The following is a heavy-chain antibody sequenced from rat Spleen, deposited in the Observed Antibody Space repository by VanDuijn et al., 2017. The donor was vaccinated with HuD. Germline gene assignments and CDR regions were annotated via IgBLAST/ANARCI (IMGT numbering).Heavy chain of an antibody. Sequence: EVQLQESGPGLVQPSQSLSLTCSVTGYSITSSYRWNWIRKFPGNKLEWMGYIDSVGSTNYNPSLRGRISIARDTSKKQFFLQVNSVIIDDSATYYCERHGGGYYFDYWGKGVMVTVSS. CDR3: ERHGGGYYFDY. D-gene: IGHD1-11*01. CDR1: GYSITSSYR. V-gene: IGHV3-3*01. J-gene: IGHJ2*01. CDR2: IDSVGST.